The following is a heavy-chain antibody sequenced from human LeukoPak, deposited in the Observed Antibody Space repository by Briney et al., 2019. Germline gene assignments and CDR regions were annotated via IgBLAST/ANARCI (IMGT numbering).Heavy chain of an antibody. V-gene: IGHV7-4-1*02. CDR2: INTNTGNP. CDR1: GYTFTSYA. D-gene: IGHD2-2*03. CDR3: ARDGWILSLHFYGMDV. J-gene: IGHJ6*02. Sequence: ASVKVSFKASGYTFTSYAMNWVRQAPGQGLEWMGWINTNTGNPTYAQGFTGRFVFSLDTSVSTAYLQISSLKAEDTAVYYCARDGWILSLHFYGMDVWGQGTTVTVPS.